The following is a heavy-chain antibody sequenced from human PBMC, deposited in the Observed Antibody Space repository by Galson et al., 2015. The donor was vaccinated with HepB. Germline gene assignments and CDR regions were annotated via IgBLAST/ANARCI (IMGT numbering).Heavy chain of an antibody. D-gene: IGHD3-3*01. CDR2: VYHSGFT. CDR3: AACTIRFALFDY. CDR1: GYSISSGYY. J-gene: IGHJ4*02. V-gene: IGHV4-38-2*01. Sequence: ETLSLTCDVSGYSISSGYYWGWIRQPPGKGLEWIGNVYHSGFTYYNPSLKSRVMISVDTSNNQFSLKLNSVTAADTAVYYCAACTIRFALFDYWGQGTLLSVSS.